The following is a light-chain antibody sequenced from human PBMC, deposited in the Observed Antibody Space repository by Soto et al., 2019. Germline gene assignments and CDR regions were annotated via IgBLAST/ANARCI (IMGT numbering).Light chain of an antibody. Sequence: QSVLTQSPSASASLGASVKLTCTLSSGHSSYAIAWHQQQPEKGPRYLMKLNSGGSHSKGDGIPDRFSGSSSGAERYLTISSLQSEDAADYYCQTLGTGIQVFGTGTKLTVL. J-gene: IGLJ1*01. CDR3: QTLGTGIQV. CDR2: LNSGGSH. CDR1: SGHSSYA. V-gene: IGLV4-69*01.